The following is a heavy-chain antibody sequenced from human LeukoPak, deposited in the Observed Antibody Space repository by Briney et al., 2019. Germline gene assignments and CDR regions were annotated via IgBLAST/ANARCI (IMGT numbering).Heavy chain of an antibody. CDR1: GYTFTGYY. CDR2: INPNSGGT. V-gene: IGHV1-2*02. D-gene: IGHD3-22*01. Sequence: ASVKVSCKASGYTFTGYYMHWVRQAPGQGLEWMEWINPNSGGTNYAQKFQGRVTMTRDTSISTAYMELSRLRSDDTAVYYCARDKDSSGYYNWFDPWGQGTLVTVSS. CDR3: ARDKDSSGYYNWFDP. J-gene: IGHJ5*02.